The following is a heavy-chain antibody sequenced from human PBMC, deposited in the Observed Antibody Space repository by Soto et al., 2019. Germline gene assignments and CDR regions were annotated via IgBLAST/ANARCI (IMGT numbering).Heavy chain of an antibody. CDR2: IWYDGSNK. V-gene: IGHV3-33*01. D-gene: IGHD2-15*01. J-gene: IGHJ3*02. CDR3: ARVGYCSGGSCYSGDAFDI. Sequence: GGSLRLSCAASGFTFSSYGMHWVRQAPGKGLEWVAVIWYDGSNKYYADSVKGRFTISRDNSKNTLYLQMNSLRAEDTAVYYCARVGYCSGGSCYSGDAFDIWGQGTMVTVSS. CDR1: GFTFSSYG.